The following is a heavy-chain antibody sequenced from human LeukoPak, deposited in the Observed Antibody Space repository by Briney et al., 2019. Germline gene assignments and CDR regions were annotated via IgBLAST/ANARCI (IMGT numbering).Heavy chain of an antibody. CDR3: AKFGTYYYDSSGYHT. D-gene: IGHD3-22*01. CDR1: GXTFSSYA. Sequence: GGSLRLSWAASGXTFSSYAMSWVRQAPGKGLEWVSAISGSGGSTYYADSVKGRFTISRDNSKNTLYLQMNSLRAEDTAVYYCAKFGTYYYDSSGYHTWGQGTLVTVSS. V-gene: IGHV3-23*01. CDR2: ISGSGGST. J-gene: IGHJ4*02.